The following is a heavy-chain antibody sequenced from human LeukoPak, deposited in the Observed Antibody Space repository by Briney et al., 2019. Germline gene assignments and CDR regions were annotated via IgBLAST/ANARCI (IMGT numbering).Heavy chain of an antibody. V-gene: IGHV4-34*01. Sequence: SETLSLTCAVYGGSFSGYYWSWIRQPPGKGLEWIGEINHSGSTNYNPSLKSRVTISVDTSKNQFSLKLSSVTAADTAVYYCASTRYEGSDIVATIPPRYYYYYYMDVWGKGTTVTISS. CDR1: GGSFSGYY. CDR2: INHSGST. D-gene: IGHD5-12*01. CDR3: ASTRYEGSDIVATIPPRYYYYYYMDV. J-gene: IGHJ6*03.